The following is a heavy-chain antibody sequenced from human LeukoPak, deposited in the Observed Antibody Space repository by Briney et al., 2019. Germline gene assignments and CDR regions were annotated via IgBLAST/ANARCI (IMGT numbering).Heavy chain of an antibody. V-gene: IGHV3-23*01. J-gene: IGHJ3*02. Sequence: PGGSLRLSCAASGFTFSSYAMSWVRQAPGKGLEWVSAISGSGGSTYYADSVKGRFTISRDNSKNTLYLQMNSLRAEDTAVYYCAREPYYYDSSGYYVNAFDIWGQGTMVTVSS. CDR1: GFTFSSYA. CDR2: ISGSGGST. CDR3: AREPYYYDSSGYYVNAFDI. D-gene: IGHD3-22*01.